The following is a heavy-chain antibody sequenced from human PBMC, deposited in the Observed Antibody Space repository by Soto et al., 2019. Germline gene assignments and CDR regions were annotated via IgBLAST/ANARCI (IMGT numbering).Heavy chain of an antibody. CDR3: GANTSAVTAGAFDT. V-gene: IGHV3-30*02. Sequence: GGSLRLSCVPSGFSFMSLALPRLRQAICMTLRGVPLDPVDRRATYYAESVKGRFTASRDNSQDTLQLQINRLIPVDQAVYYCGANTSAVTAGAFDTWGQG. D-gene: IGHD5-18*01. J-gene: IGHJ3*02. CDR2: DPVDRRAT. CDR1: GFSFMSLA.